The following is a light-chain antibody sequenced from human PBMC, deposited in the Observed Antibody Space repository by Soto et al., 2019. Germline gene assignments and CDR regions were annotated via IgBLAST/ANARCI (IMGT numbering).Light chain of an antibody. CDR2: AAS. V-gene: IGKV1-16*01. Sequence: IQLTQSPSSLSASVGDRVTITCRASQGIDTYLDWFQQKPGKAPKTLIYAASSLHSGVPSRLSGSGFGTDFTITISSMKNEDFATYYCQHYNGYPQTFGQGTRLEI. CDR1: QGIDTY. CDR3: QHYNGYPQT. J-gene: IGKJ5*01.